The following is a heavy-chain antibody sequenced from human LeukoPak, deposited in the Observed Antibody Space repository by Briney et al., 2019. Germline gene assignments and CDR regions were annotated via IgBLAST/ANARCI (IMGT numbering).Heavy chain of an antibody. CDR1: GFTFNNYV. J-gene: IGHJ4*02. V-gene: IGHV3-23*01. Sequence: GGSLRLSCAASGFTFNNYVMSWVRQAPGKGLEWVSGIDYSGGNTNYADSVLGRFTVSRDNPKNTLYLQMNSLRAEDTAVYYCVATRVCGGVLLRPNCLYFENWGQGTLVSVSS. D-gene: IGHD3-10*01. CDR3: VATRVCGGVLLRPNCLYFEN. CDR2: IDYSGGNT.